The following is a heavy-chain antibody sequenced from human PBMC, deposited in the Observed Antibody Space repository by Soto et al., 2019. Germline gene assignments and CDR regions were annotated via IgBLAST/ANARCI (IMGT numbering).Heavy chain of an antibody. D-gene: IGHD3-9*01. CDR2: IYWDDDK. V-gene: IGHV2-5*02. CDR3: AHVRLYDILTGYYALFDY. Sequence: GSGPTLVNPTQTLTLTCTFSGFSLSTSGVGVGWIRQPPGKALEWLALIYWDDDKRYSPSLKSRLTITKDTSKNQVVLTMTNMGPVDTATYYCAHVRLYDILTGYYALFDYWGQGTLVTVSS. J-gene: IGHJ4*02. CDR1: GFSLSTSGVG.